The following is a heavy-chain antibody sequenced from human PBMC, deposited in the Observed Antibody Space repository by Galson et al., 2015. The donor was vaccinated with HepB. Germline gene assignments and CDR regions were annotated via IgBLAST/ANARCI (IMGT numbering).Heavy chain of an antibody. CDR3: TRRITLFRGLFDPNDAFDI. CDR1: GGSISSGGSS. V-gene: IGHV4-30-2*01. CDR2: IYHSGSA. D-gene: IGHD3-10*01. J-gene: IGHJ3*02. Sequence: TLSLTCAVSGGSISSGGSSWNWIRQPPGRGLEWIGYIYHSGSAYYNPSLKSRVTISVDRSKNQFSLKLSSVTAADTAVYYCTRRITLFRGLFDPNDAFDIWGHGTMVTVSS.